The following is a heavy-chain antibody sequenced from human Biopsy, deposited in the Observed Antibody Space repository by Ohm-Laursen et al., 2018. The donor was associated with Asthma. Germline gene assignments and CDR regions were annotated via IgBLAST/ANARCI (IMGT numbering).Heavy chain of an antibody. D-gene: IGHD5-12*01. V-gene: IGHV3-9*01. J-gene: IGHJ4*02. CDR1: GFSFDDCA. CDR2: ISWNSGNI. Sequence: SLRLSCSASGFSFDDCAMHWVRQAPGKGLEWVSSISWNSGNIDYAVSVKGRFTISRDNAKNSLYLQMNSLRTEDTAVYYCAKRRGYSGHDNDYWGQGTLGIVSS. CDR3: AKRRGYSGHDNDY.